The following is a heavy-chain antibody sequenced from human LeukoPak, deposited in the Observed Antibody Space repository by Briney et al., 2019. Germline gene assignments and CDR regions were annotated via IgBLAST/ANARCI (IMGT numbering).Heavy chain of an antibody. J-gene: IGHJ4*01. Sequence: GSLRLSCAASGFTFSSYAMSWVHQAPGKGLEWVSGISGSGGSTYYADSVKGRFTISRDNSKNTLYLQVNSLRAEDTAVYYCAKDRRSSSSSRYFDYWGQGALVTVSS. V-gene: IGHV3-23*01. D-gene: IGHD6-6*01. CDR3: AKDRRSSSSSRYFDY. CDR1: GFTFSSYA. CDR2: ISGSGGST.